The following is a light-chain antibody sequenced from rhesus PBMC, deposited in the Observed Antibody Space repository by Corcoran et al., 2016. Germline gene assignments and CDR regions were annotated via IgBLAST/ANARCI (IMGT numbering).Light chain of an antibody. Sequence: EIVLTQSPTSMAVSQGERVTISCTASSSVSTTSFHWYQQKPGFPPRLLIYRTSSLASGVPVRFSGSGSGTSYTLTITSMETEDAANYYCQQGNGIPYSFGQGTKVEIK. CDR1: SSVSTT. V-gene: IGKV3-42*01. CDR3: QQGNGIPYS. J-gene: IGKJ2*01. CDR2: RTS.